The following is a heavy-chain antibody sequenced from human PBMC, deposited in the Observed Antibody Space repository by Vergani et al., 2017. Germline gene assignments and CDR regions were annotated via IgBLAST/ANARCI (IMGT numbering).Heavy chain of an antibody. CDR2: IYDSGDT. J-gene: IGHJ4*02. D-gene: IGHD2-21*01. CDR1: GESMNTYY. V-gene: IGHV4-59*01. CDR3: ARGALWWLRQIDS. Sequence: QVQLQESGPGLVKPSETLSLTCSVSGESMNTYYWTWIRQPPGKGLEWIGYIYDSGDTKYNPSLKSRVTMSLDTSKNQFSLNLSSVTAADTAVYYCARGALWWLRQIDSWGQGTLVTVSS.